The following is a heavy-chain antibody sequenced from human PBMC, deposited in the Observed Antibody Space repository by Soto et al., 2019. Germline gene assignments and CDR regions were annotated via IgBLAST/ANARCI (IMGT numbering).Heavy chain of an antibody. J-gene: IGHJ4*02. V-gene: IGHV3-30*18. D-gene: IGHD4-17*01. CDR1: GFTLSSYG. CDR2: ISYDGSNK. Sequence: QVQLVESGGGVVQPGRSLRISCAASGFTLSSYGMHWVRRAPGKGLEWVAGISYDGSNKYYADSVKGRFTISRDNSNNPLYLQMNSPRAEDTAVYYCAKAQPDYATVTTAISYCGQGTLVTVSS. CDR3: AKAQPDYATVTTAISY.